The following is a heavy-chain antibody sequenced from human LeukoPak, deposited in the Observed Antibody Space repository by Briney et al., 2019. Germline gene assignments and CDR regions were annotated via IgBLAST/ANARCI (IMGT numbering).Heavy chain of an antibody. Sequence: GGSLRLSCAASGFTFSSYWMSWVRQAPGKGLEWVANIKQDGSEKYYVDSVKGRFTISRDNAKNSLYLQMNSLRAEDTAVYYCARDVPRSSWYGVDYWGQGTLVTVSS. CDR2: IKQDGSEK. CDR1: GFTFSSYW. J-gene: IGHJ4*02. D-gene: IGHD6-13*01. CDR3: ARDVPRSSWYGVDY. V-gene: IGHV3-7*01.